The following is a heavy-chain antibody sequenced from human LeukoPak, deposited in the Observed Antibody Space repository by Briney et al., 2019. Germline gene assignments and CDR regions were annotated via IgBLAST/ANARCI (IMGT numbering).Heavy chain of an antibody. V-gene: IGHV1-2*02. J-gene: IGHJ5*02. Sequence: GASVQFSFEASGSPFTCYYMHWGRPAPGQGVEWRGWINPNSGGTNYAQKFQGRVTLTRDTSISTAYMELSRLRSDDTAVYYCARERFGIAAAGIDRWGQGTLVTVSS. CDR3: ARERFGIAAAGIDR. CDR2: INPNSGGT. CDR1: GSPFTCYY. D-gene: IGHD6-13*01.